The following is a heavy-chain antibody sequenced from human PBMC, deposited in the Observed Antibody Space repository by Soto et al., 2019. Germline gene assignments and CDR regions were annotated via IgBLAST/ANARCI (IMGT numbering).Heavy chain of an antibody. CDR3: ARRAETNGWNGFGADKYYFDF. CDR1: GYSFTIYH. Sequence: VSVKLYCKGAGYSFTIYHIYCRLQATKQGLEWMGWMNPNTGNSGYAQKFQGRVTMTSDTSISTAHMELSSLRSEDTAVYYCARRAETNGWNGFGADKYYFDFWGQGTLVTVSS. D-gene: IGHD1-1*01. J-gene: IGHJ4*02. CDR2: MNPNTGNS. V-gene: IGHV1-8*01.